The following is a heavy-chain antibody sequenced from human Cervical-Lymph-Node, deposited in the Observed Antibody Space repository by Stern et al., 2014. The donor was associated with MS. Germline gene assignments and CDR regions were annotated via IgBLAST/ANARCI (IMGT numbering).Heavy chain of an antibody. CDR3: ARRDIMDV. CDR1: GYTFTTHG. J-gene: IGHJ6*02. Sequence: QVQLGQSGAEVKKPGASVKVSCKASGYTFTTHGIHWVRQAPGKRLEWMSWINAGNGNTKYSQNFQGRITITRDTSASTVYMELNSLSSEDTAVYFCARRDIMDVWGQGTTVTVSS. V-gene: IGHV1-3*01. CDR2: INAGNGNT.